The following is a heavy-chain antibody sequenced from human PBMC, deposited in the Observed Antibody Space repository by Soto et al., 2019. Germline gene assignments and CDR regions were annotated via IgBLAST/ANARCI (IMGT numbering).Heavy chain of an antibody. V-gene: IGHV4-31*03. Sequence: SETLSITCTVSGCSISSGGYYWSWIRQHPGKGLEWIGYIYYSGSTYYNPSLKSRVTISVDTSKNQFSLKLSSVTAADTAVHYCAREDPSGRYGDYVITGFDPWGQGTLVTVSS. CDR1: GCSISSGGYY. D-gene: IGHD4-17*01. CDR3: AREDPSGRYGDYVITGFDP. CDR2: IYYSGST. J-gene: IGHJ5*02.